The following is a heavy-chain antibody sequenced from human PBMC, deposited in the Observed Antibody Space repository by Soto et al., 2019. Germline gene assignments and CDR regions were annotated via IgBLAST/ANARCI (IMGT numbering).Heavy chain of an antibody. CDR1: GFTFSDHY. D-gene: IGHD6-13*01. CDR3: VRASIAATPYFFDC. CDR2: TRNKANSYTT. J-gene: IGHJ4*02. Sequence: GGSLRLSCAASGFTFSDHYMDWVRQAPGKGLEWVARTRNKANSYTTEYAASVKGRFTVSRDDSTNSLFLQTNSLKTEDTALYYCVRASIAATPYFFDCWGQGTQVTSPQ. V-gene: IGHV3-72*01.